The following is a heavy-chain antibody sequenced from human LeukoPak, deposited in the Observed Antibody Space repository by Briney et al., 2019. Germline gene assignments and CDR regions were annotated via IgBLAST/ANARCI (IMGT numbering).Heavy chain of an antibody. D-gene: IGHD2-2*01. CDR3: AKDRKYCSSTSCPYYFDY. V-gene: IGHV3-21*04. Sequence: GSLRLSCAASGFTFSSYSMNWVRQAPGKGLEWVSSISSSSSYIYYADSVKGRFTISRDNAKNSLYLQMNSLRAEDTAVYYCAKDRKYCSSTSCPYYFDYWGQVTLVTVSS. CDR1: GFTFSSYS. J-gene: IGHJ4*02. CDR2: ISSSSSYI.